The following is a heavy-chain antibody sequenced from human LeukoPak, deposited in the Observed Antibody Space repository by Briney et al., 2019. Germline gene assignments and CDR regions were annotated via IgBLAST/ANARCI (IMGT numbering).Heavy chain of an antibody. V-gene: IGHV4-38-2*02. Sequence: SETLSLTCTVSGYSINSGYYWGWIRQPPGKGLEWIGSIYHSGSTYYNPSLKSRVTISVDTSKNQFSLKLSSVTAADTAVYYCASPSPTYGSDAFDIWGQGTMVTVSS. CDR3: ASPSPTYGSDAFDI. CDR2: IYHSGST. CDR1: GYSINSGYY. D-gene: IGHD4-17*01. J-gene: IGHJ3*02.